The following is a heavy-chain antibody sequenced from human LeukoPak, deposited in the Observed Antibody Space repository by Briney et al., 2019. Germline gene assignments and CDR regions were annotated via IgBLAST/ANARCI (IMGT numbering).Heavy chain of an antibody. Sequence: SETLSLTCTVSGGSISSYYWSWIRQPPGKGLEWIGYIYYSGSTNYNPSLKSRVTISVDTSKNQFSLKLSSVTAADTAVYYCARGSSSWLNYYYYYMDVWGKGTTVTVSS. V-gene: IGHV4-59*01. CDR3: ARGSSSWLNYYYYYMDV. D-gene: IGHD6-13*01. CDR1: GGSISSYY. J-gene: IGHJ6*03. CDR2: IYYSGST.